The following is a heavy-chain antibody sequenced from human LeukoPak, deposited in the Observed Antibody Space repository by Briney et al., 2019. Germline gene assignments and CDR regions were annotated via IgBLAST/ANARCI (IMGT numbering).Heavy chain of an antibody. CDR2: INHSGST. D-gene: IGHD2-15*01. V-gene: IGHV4-34*01. CDR1: GGSFSNYY. CDR3: ARGRSGYWSGGSCFSNYYYYYMDV. J-gene: IGHJ6*03. Sequence: PGTLSLTCAVYGGSFSNYYWNWIRQPPGKGLEWIGEINHSGSTNYTTSLKGRVTISVDTSKNQFSLKLSSVTAADTAVYYCARGRSGYWSGGSCFSNYYYYYMDVWGKGTTVTVSS.